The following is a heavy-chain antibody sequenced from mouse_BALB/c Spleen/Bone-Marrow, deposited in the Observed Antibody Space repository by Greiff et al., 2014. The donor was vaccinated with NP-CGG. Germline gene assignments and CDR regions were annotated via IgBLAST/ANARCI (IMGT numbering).Heavy chain of an antibody. CDR3: ARYGTATYWFAY. CDR2: INPSNGRT. CDR1: GYTFTSYW. Sequence: VQLQQSGAELVKPGASVKLSCKASGYTFTSYWMYWVKQRPGQGLEWIGEINPSNGRTNYNEKFKSKATLTVDKSSSTAYMQLSSLTSEASAVYYCARYGTATYWFAYWGQGTLVTVSA. D-gene: IGHD1-2*01. J-gene: IGHJ3*01. V-gene: IGHV1S81*02.